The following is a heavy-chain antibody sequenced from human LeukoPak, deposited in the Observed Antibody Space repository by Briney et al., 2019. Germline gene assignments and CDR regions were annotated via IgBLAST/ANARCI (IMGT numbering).Heavy chain of an antibody. CDR3: ARDTEAVAGFYYYGMDV. D-gene: IGHD6-19*01. V-gene: IGHV3-30-3*01. Sequence: GRSLRLSCAASGFTFSSYAMHWVRQAPGKGLEWVAVISYDGSNKYYADPVKGRFTISRDNSKNTLYLQMNSLRAEDTAVYYCARDTEAVAGFYYYGMDVWGQGTTVTVSS. CDR1: GFTFSSYA. J-gene: IGHJ6*02. CDR2: ISYDGSNK.